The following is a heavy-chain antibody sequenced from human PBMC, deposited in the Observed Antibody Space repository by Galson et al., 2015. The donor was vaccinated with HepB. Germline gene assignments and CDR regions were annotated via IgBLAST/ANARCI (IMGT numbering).Heavy chain of an antibody. CDR2: ISAYNGNT. CDR3: ARGYSSGWGGGWFDP. CDR1: GYTFTSYG. V-gene: IGHV1-18*01. D-gene: IGHD6-19*01. Sequence: SVKVSCKASGYTFTSYGISWVRQAPGQGLEWMGWISAYNGNTNYAQKLQGRVTMTTDTSTSTAYMELRSLRSDDTAVYYCARGYSSGWGGGWFDPWGQGTLVTVSS. J-gene: IGHJ5*02.